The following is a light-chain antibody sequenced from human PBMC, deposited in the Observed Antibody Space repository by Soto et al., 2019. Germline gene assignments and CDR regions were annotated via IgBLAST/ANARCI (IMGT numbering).Light chain of an antibody. J-gene: IGKJ4*01. CDR1: QSLLHSRGYSY. V-gene: IGKV2-28*01. CDR3: MQSLQTHLT. CDR2: LGY. Sequence: IVMMQSPLSLPLLPGEQRSISCSSSQSLLHSRGYSYLDRYLQKPGQYKQLMINLGYNRASGVNDRFSGSGSGTNFTLKISRVEAEDVGVYYCMQSLQTHLTFGGWNKLDIK.